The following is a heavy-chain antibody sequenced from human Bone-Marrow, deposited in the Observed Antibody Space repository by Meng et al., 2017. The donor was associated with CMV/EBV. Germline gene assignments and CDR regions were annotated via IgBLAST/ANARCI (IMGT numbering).Heavy chain of an antibody. J-gene: IGHJ4*02. CDR1: GGSFSGYY. V-gene: IGHV4-34*01. CDR3: ARRITMVRGFDRFDY. CDR2: INHSGST. Sequence: GSLRLSCAVYGGSFSGYYWSWIRQPPGKGLEWIGEINHSGSTNYNPSLKSRVTISVDTSKNQFSLKLSSVTAADTAVYYCARRITMVRGFDRFDYWGQGTLFTVSS. D-gene: IGHD3-10*01.